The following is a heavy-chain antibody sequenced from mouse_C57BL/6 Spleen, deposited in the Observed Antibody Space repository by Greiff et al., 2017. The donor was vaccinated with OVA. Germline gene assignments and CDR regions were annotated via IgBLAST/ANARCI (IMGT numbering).Heavy chain of an antibody. J-gene: IGHJ1*03. V-gene: IGHV1-59*01. CDR2: IDPSDSFT. CDR3: ARSGSSNEYFDD. CDR1: GYTFTSSW. D-gene: IGHD1-1*01. Sequence: QVQLQQPGAELVRPGTSVKLSCKASGYTFTSSWMHWVKQRPGQGLEWIGVIDPSDSFTNYNQKFKGTATLTVDTSSSTAYMQLSSLTSEDSAVYYCARSGSSNEYFDDWGTGTTVTVSS.